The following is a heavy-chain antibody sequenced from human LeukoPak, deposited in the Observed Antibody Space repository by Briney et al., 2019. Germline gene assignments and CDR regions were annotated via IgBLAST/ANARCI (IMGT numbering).Heavy chain of an antibody. Sequence: SETLSLTCAVYGGSFSGYYWSWIRQPPGKGLEWIGEINHSGSTNYNPSLKSRVTISVDTSKNQFSLKLSSVTAADTAVYYCARGVGDSSGWYNYFDYWGQGTLVTVSS. D-gene: IGHD6-19*01. CDR2: INHSGST. J-gene: IGHJ4*02. V-gene: IGHV4-34*01. CDR3: ARGVGDSSGWYNYFDY. CDR1: GGSFSGYY.